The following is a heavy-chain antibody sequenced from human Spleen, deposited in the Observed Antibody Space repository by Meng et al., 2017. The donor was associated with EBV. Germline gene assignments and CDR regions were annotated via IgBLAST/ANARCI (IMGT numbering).Heavy chain of an antibody. V-gene: IGHV4-34*01. D-gene: IGHD3-22*01. Sequence: GGGVLKPSATLAPPVACCGGSFSCYDWRWIRQPPGRGLEWIGEINSSGCANSNPSLKSRVTISVDTSKNQFSLKLSSVTAADTAVYYCARGQLEDSRGLPPYFDFWGQGTLVTVSS. CDR3: ARGQLEDSRGLPPYFDF. CDR1: GGSFSCYD. J-gene: IGHJ4*02. CDR2: INSSGCA.